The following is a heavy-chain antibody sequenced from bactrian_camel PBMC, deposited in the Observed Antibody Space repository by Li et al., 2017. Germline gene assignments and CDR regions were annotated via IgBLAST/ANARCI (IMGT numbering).Heavy chain of an antibody. V-gene: IGHV3-1*01. J-gene: IGHJ6*01. CDR2: IHSGGGST. D-gene: IGHD6*01. CDR3: AKDEYGGTWYDFGY. Sequence: DVQLVESGGGSVQAGETLRLSCTTSGFTFDDSDWGWYRQAPGKGLEWVSAIHSGGGSTYYANSVKGRFTISRDNPKNTLYLQLNSLKTEDTAMYYCAKDEYGGTWYDFGYWGQGTQVTVS. CDR1: GFTFDDSD.